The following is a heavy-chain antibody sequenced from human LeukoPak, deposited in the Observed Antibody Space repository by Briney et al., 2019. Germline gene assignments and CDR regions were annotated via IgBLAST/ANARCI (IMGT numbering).Heavy chain of an antibody. J-gene: IGHJ5*02. V-gene: IGHV4-34*01. CDR3: ARGPTIFGVVSKGIDP. D-gene: IGHD3-3*01. CDR2: INHSGST. CDR1: GGSFSGYY. Sequence: SETLSLTCAVYGGSFSGYYWSWIRQPPGKGLEWIGEINHSGSTNYNPSLKSRVTISVDTSKNQFSLKLSSVTAADTAVYNCARGPTIFGVVSKGIDPWGQGTLVTVSS.